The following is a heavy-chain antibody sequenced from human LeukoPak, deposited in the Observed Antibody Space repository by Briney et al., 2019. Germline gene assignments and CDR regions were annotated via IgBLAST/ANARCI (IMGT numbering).Heavy chain of an antibody. Sequence: GEPRKISCKGSGYSFTSYWISWVRQMPGTSLEWMGKIDPIDSYTNYSPSFQGHVTISADKSISTAYLQWSSLRASDTAIYYCARHHTSMVDWGQGTLVTVSS. J-gene: IGHJ4*02. CDR3: ARHHTSMVD. V-gene: IGHV5-10-1*01. D-gene: IGHD5-18*01. CDR2: IDPIDSYT. CDR1: GYSFTSYW.